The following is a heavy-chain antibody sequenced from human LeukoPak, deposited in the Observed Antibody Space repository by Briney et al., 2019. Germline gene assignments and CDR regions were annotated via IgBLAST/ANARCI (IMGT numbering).Heavy chain of an antibody. D-gene: IGHD3-22*01. CDR3: AKVHYYDRSGYSYEGAFDI. Sequence: SGGSLRLSCAASGFTFSSYAMSWVRQAPGKGLEWVSAISGSGGTTYYADSVKGRFTISRDNSKNTLYLQMNSLRAEDTAVYYCAKVHYYDRSGYSYEGAFDIWGQGTMVTVSS. J-gene: IGHJ3*02. V-gene: IGHV3-23*01. CDR1: GFTFSSYA. CDR2: ISGSGGTT.